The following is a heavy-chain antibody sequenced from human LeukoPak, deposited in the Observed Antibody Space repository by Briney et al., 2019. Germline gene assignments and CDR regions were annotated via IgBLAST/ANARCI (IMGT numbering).Heavy chain of an antibody. CDR1: GISFSSHG. CDR2: IWYDGSNI. J-gene: IGHJ4*02. V-gene: IGHV3-33*01. CDR3: ARARNDYDSNGFSLLEY. Sequence: GTSLRLSCVVSGISFSSHGMHWVRQAPGKGVEWVAVIWYDGSNIWYVDSVKGRFTISRDNSKNTLYLQMNSLRAEDTALYYCARARNDYDSNGFSLLEYWGQGTLVTVSS. D-gene: IGHD3-22*01.